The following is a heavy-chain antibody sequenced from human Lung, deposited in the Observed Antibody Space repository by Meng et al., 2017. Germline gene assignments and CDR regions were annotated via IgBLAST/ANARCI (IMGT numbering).Heavy chain of an antibody. J-gene: IGHJ2*01. CDR2: INHSGST. CDR1: GGSFSGYY. V-gene: IGHV4-34*01. Sequence: QVHLQQWGAGLLKPSGTLSLTCAVYGGSFSGYYWSWIRQPPGKGPEWIGEINHSGSTNYNPSLKSRVTISVDTSKNQFSLKLSSVTAADTAVYYCARPKQANWYFDLWGRGTLVTVSS. D-gene: IGHD1/OR15-1a*01. CDR3: ARPKQANWYFDL.